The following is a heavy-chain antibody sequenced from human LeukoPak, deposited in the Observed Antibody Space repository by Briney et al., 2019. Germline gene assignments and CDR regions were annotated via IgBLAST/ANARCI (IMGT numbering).Heavy chain of an antibody. CDR2: IYHSGST. V-gene: IGHV4-38-2*02. Sequence: PSETLSLTCTVSGGSISSYYWSWIRQPPGKGLEWIGSIYHSGSTYYNPSLKSRVTISVDTSKNQFSLKLSSVTAADTAVYYCARDGGDPPYDAFDIWGQGTMVTVSS. J-gene: IGHJ3*02. D-gene: IGHD3-10*01. CDR3: ARDGGDPPYDAFDI. CDR1: GGSISSYY.